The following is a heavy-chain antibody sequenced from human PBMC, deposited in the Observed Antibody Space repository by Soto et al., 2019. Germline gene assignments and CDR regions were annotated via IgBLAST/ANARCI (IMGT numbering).Heavy chain of an antibody. J-gene: IGHJ4*02. CDR3: AYHQMGTVTTVDY. CDR1: GGSISSSNW. CDR2: IYHSGST. D-gene: IGHD4-17*01. V-gene: IGHV4-4*02. Sequence: SETLSLTCAVSGGSISSSNWWSWVRQPPGKGLEWIGEIYHSGSTNYNPSLKSRVTISVDKSKNQFSLKLSSVTAADTAVCYCAYHQMGTVTTVDYWGQGTLVTVS.